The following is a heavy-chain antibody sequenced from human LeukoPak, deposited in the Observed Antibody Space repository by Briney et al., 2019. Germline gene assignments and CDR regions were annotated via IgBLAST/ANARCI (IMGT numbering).Heavy chain of an antibody. V-gene: IGHV3-30*18. D-gene: IGHD6-6*01. CDR1: GFTFSSYG. Sequence: GGSLRLSCAASGFTFSSYGMHWVRQAPGKGLEWVAVISYDGSNKYYADSVKGRFTISRDNSKNTLYLQMNSLRAEDTAVYYCAKGMRTSSSPPSYWGQGTLVTVSS. CDR3: AKGMRTSSSPPSY. J-gene: IGHJ4*02. CDR2: ISYDGSNK.